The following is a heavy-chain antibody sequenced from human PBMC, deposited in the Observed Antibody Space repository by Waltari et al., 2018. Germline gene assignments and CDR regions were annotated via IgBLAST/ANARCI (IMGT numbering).Heavy chain of an antibody. J-gene: IGHJ4*02. D-gene: IGHD2-2*01. Sequence: QVQLQESGQGLVKPSGTLSLTCAVSGDSISGNYWWSWVRQSPEKGLEWIGQVHHSGKTHYKPSLRSRVTISVDKPKNQFSLNLNSVTAADTAVYYCAGDRAIGLFFDYWGRGTLVTVSS. CDR3: AGDRAIGLFFDY. CDR2: VHHSGKT. V-gene: IGHV4-4*02. CDR1: GDSISGNYW.